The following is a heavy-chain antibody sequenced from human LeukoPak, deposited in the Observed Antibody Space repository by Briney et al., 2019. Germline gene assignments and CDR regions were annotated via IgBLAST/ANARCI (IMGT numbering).Heavy chain of an antibody. CDR1: GGSFSGYY. CDR3: ARGLYRYSSGWSEGYYFDY. CDR2: INHSGST. Sequence: SETLSLTCAVYGGSFSGYYWSWIRQLPGKGLEWIGEINHSGSTNYNPSLKSRVTISVDTSKNQFSLKLSSVTAADTAVYYCARGLYRYSSGWSEGYYFDYWGQGTLVTVSS. D-gene: IGHD6-19*01. J-gene: IGHJ4*02. V-gene: IGHV4-34*01.